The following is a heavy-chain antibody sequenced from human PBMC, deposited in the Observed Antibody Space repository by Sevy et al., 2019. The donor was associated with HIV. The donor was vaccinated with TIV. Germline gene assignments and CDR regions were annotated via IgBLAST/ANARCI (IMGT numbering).Heavy chain of an antibody. CDR1: GFSFSHYV. J-gene: IGHJ4*02. D-gene: IGHD2-8*01. CDR2: ISYDGTYK. Sequence: GGSLRLSCAVSGFSFSHYVFHWVRQAPGKGLEWVSLISYDGTYKYYADSVKGRFTTSRDNSKNTLYLQMNSLRGNDTAVYYCARVAVSYCTNDCYHRFDYWGPGALVTVSS. CDR3: ARVAVSYCTNDCYHRFDY. V-gene: IGHV3-30-3*01.